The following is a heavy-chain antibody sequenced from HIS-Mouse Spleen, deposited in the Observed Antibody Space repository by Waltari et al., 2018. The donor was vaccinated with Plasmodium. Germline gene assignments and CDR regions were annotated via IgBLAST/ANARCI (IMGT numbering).Heavy chain of an antibody. V-gene: IGHV4-59*01. CDR1: GGSIRSYY. J-gene: IGHJ5*02. Sequence: QVQLQESGPGLVKPSETLSLTCTVSGGSIRSYYWSWLRQPPGKGLEWIGYIYYSGSTNYNPSLKSRVTISVDTSKNQFSLKLSSVTAADTAVYYCARNGGIAARNWFDPWGQGTLVTVSS. CDR3: ARNGGIAARNWFDP. CDR2: IYYSGST. D-gene: IGHD6-6*01.